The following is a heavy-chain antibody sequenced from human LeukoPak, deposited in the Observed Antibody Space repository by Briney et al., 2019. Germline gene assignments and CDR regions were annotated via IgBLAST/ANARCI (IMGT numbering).Heavy chain of an antibody. CDR2: IWYDGSNK. Sequence: GGSLRLSCAASGFTFSSYGMQWVRQAPGKGLEWVAIIWYDGSNKYYADSVKGRFTISRDNSKNTEFLQVNNVRAEDTAVYFCAREDGPTYVGRFVHWGQGTLVTVSS. CDR1: GFTFSSYG. V-gene: IGHV3-33*01. D-gene: IGHD1-26*01. J-gene: IGHJ5*02. CDR3: AREDGPTYVGRFVH.